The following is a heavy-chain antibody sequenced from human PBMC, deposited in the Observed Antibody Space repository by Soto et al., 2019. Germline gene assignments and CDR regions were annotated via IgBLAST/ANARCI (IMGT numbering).Heavy chain of an antibody. Sequence: ESGGGVVQPGRSLRLSCAASGFTFSSYAMHWVRQAPGKGLEWVAVISYDGSNKYYADSVKGRFTISRDNSKNTLYLQMNSMRAEDKAVYYCARGNVGYFDYWGQGNLVTVSS. J-gene: IGHJ4*02. CDR2: ISYDGSNK. D-gene: IGHD1-1*01. V-gene: IGHV3-30-3*01. CDR1: GFTFSSYA. CDR3: ARGNVGYFDY.